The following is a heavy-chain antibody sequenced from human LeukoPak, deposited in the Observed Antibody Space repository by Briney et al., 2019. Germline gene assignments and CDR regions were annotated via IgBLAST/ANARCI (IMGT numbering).Heavy chain of an antibody. CDR3: ARDDGGGSSSAGAY. CDR2: IYSGDST. J-gene: IGHJ4*02. Sequence: GGSLRLSCAASGFAVRSNYMSWVRQAPGKGLEWVSVIYSGDSTYYADSVKGRFTISRDNSKNTLYLQMNSLRAEDTAVYYCARDDGGGSSSAGAYWGQGTPVTVSS. CDR1: GFAVRSNY. D-gene: IGHD6-6*01. V-gene: IGHV3-53*01.